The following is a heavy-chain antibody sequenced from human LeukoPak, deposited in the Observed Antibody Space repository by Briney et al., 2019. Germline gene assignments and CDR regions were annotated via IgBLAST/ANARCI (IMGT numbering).Heavy chain of an antibody. Sequence: GSSVKVSCKASGYTFTSYGISWVRQAPGQGLEWMGWISAYNGNTNYAQKLQGRVTMTTDTSTSTAYMELRSLRSDDTAVYYCARSRGLEWLLYYFDYWGQGTLVTVSS. CDR1: GYTFTSYG. V-gene: IGHV1-18*01. CDR2: ISAYNGNT. J-gene: IGHJ4*02. CDR3: ARSRGLEWLLYYFDY. D-gene: IGHD3-3*01.